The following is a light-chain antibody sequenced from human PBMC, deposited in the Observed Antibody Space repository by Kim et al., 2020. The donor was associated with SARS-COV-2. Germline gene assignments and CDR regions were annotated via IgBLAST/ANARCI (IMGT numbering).Light chain of an antibody. J-gene: IGKJ1*01. Sequence: EIVLTQSPGTLSLSPGERATLSCRASQSVSSTYLAWYQQKPGQAPRLLIYGASSRATGIPDRFSGSGSGTDFTLTISRLEPEDFAVYYCQQYKNPFATFGQGTKVDIK. CDR1: QSVSSTY. CDR3: QQYKNPFAT. CDR2: GAS. V-gene: IGKV3-20*01.